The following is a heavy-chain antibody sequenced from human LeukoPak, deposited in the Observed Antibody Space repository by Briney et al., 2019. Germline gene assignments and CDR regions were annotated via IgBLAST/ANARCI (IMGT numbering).Heavy chain of an antibody. D-gene: IGHD3-3*01. Sequence: GGSLRLSCAASGFTFSSYSMNWVRQAPGKGLEWVSSISSSSSYIYYADSVKGRFTISRDNAKNSLYLQMNSLRAEDTALYYCAGPRDFWSGPYYFDYWGQGTLVTVSS. J-gene: IGHJ4*02. CDR3: AGPRDFWSGPYYFDY. CDR1: GFTFSSYS. V-gene: IGHV3-21*01. CDR2: ISSSSSYI.